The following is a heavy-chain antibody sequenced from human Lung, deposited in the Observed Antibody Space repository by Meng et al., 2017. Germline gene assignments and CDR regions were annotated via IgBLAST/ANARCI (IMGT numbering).Heavy chain of an antibody. V-gene: IGHV3-21*01. J-gene: IGHJ4*02. Sequence: EVQLVESGGGLVTPGGSLRLSCAASGFTFSNYSMNWVRQAPGKELEWVSSISSDSRYIFYADSVKGRFTISRDNGKKLLYLQMNSLRVEDTAVYFCARGRVVVSATPSDYWGQGTLVTVSS. CDR1: GFTFSNYS. CDR2: ISSDSRYI. D-gene: IGHD2-15*01. CDR3: ARGRVVVSATPSDY.